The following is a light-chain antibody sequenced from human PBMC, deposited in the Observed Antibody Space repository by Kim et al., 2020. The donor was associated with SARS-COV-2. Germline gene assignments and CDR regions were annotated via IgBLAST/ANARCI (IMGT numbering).Light chain of an antibody. Sequence: EIVMTQSPATLSVSPGERATLSCSASQSVSSNLAWYQQKPGQAPRLLLYGASTRATDIPARFSGSGSGTEFTLTISSLQSEDFAVYYCQQYNNVYTFGQGTKLEI. CDR1: QSVSSN. J-gene: IGKJ2*01. V-gene: IGKV3-15*01. CDR2: GAS. CDR3: QQYNNVYT.